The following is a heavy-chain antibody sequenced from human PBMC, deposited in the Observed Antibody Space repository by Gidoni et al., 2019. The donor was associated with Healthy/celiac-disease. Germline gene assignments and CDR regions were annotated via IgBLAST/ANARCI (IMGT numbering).Heavy chain of an antibody. CDR3: ARDRVVVPAATSYYYGMDV. J-gene: IGHJ6*02. D-gene: IGHD2-2*01. CDR2: IYYRGST. V-gene: IGHV4-31*03. CDR1: GGSISSGGYY. Sequence: QVQLQESGPGLVKPSQTLSLTCTVSGGSISSGGYYWSWIRQHPGKGLEWLGYIYYRGSTYYNPSLKSRVTISVDTSKNQFSLKLSSVTAADTAVYYCARDRVVVPAATSYYYGMDVWGQGTTVTVSS.